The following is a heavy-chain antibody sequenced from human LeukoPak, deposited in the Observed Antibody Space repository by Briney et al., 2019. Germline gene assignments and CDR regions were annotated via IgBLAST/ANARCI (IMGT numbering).Heavy chain of an antibody. CDR2: ISGSGGST. CDR3: ASDGCSGGSCKDGY. CDR1: GFTFSSYA. Sequence: GGSLRLSCAASGFTFSSYAMSWVRQAPGKGLEWVSAISGSGGSTYYADSVKGRFTISRDNSKNSLYLQMNSLRAEDTAVYYCASDGCSGGSCKDGYWGQGTLATVSS. D-gene: IGHD2-15*01. J-gene: IGHJ4*02. V-gene: IGHV3-23*01.